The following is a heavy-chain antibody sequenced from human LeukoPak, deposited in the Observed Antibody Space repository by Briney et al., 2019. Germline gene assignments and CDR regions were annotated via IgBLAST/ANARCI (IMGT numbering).Heavy chain of an antibody. CDR1: GYTFTDYS. D-gene: IGHD6-13*01. CDR2: INPNSGDT. J-gene: IGHJ4*02. CDR3: ARDAIAAGGAGA. Sequence: ASVKVSCKASGYTFTDYSMHWVRQAPGQGLEWMGWINPNSGDTDYAQKFQGRVTMTRDTSISTAYLEVRRLTSDDTAVYFCARDAIAAGGAGAWGQGTLVTVSS. V-gene: IGHV1-2*02.